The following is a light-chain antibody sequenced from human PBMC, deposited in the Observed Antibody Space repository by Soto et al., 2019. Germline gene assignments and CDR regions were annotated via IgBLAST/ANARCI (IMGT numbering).Light chain of an antibody. CDR2: GAS. V-gene: IGKV3-15*01. CDR3: QHYNDWPPKYT. Sequence: EIAMTQSPATLSVSPGERAIISCRASQSISSNLAWYQQKPGQAPRLLIYGASTRATDIPTRFSGSGSGTETTLTISSLQSEDFAVYYCQHYNDWPPKYTFGQGTKLEIK. CDR1: QSISSN. J-gene: IGKJ2*01.